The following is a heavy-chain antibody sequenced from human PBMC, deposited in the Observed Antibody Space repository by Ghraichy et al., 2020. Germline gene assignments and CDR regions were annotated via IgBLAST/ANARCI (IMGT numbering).Heavy chain of an antibody. Sequence: GGSLRLSCAAPGFTFSSYAMSWVRQAPGKGLEWVSGISGSGDSTYYADSVKGRFTISRDNSKNTLYLQMNRLRAEDTAVYYCAKDGQQWLAYYFDYWGQGTLVTVSS. CDR2: ISGSGDST. D-gene: IGHD6-19*01. J-gene: IGHJ4*02. V-gene: IGHV3-23*01. CDR1: GFTFSSYA. CDR3: AKDGQQWLAYYFDY.